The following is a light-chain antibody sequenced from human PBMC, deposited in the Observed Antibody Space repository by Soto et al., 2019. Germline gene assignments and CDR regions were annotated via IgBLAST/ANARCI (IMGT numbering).Light chain of an antibody. CDR1: SSDVGGYNY. V-gene: IGLV2-11*01. CDR2: DVS. Sequence: QSALTQPRSVSGSPGQSVTISCTGTSSDVGGYNYVSWYQQHPGKAPKLMIYDVSKRPSGVPDRFSGSKSGNTASLTISGLQAEDESYYYCCSYAGSYTFGYVFGTGTKVPVL. J-gene: IGLJ1*01. CDR3: CSYAGSYTFGYV.